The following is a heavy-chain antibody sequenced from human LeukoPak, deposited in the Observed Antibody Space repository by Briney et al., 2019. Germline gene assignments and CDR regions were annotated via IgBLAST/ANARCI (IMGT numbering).Heavy chain of an antibody. J-gene: IGHJ4*02. Sequence: PGGSLRLSCAASGFTFSSYAMSWVRQAPGKGLEWVSAIGGSGGSTYYADSVKGRFTISRDNSKNTLYLQMNSLRAEDTAVYYCAKAVRYFDWLSNYYYFDYWGQGTLVTVSS. CDR2: IGGSGGST. CDR3: AKAVRYFDWLSNYYYFDY. V-gene: IGHV3-23*01. D-gene: IGHD3-9*01. CDR1: GFTFSSYA.